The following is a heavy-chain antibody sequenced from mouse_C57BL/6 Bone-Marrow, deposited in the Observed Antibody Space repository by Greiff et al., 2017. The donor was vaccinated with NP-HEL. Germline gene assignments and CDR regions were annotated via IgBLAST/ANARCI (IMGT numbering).Heavy chain of an antibody. V-gene: IGHV5-6*01. CDR3: ARHYYSNYFDY. CDR2: ISSGGSYT. D-gene: IGHD2-5*01. J-gene: IGHJ2*01. Sequence: EVQLVESGGDLVKPGGSLKLSCAASGFTFSSYGMSWVRQTPDKRLEWVATISSGGSYTYYPDSVKGRFTISRDNAKNTQYLQMSSLKSEDTAMYYCARHYYSNYFDYWGQGTTLTVSA. CDR1: GFTFSSYG.